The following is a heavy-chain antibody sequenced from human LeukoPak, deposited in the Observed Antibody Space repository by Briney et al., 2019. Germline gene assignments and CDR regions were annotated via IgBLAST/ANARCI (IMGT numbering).Heavy chain of an antibody. V-gene: IGHV1-2*02. Sequence: ASVKVSCKASGYTFTGYYMHWVRQAPGQGLEWMGWINLNSGGTNYAQKFQGRVTMTRDTSISTAYMELSRLRSDDTAVYYCARDEGPKGIDVWGQGTTVTVSS. CDR2: INLNSGGT. J-gene: IGHJ6*02. CDR1: GYTFTGYY. CDR3: ARDEGPKGIDV.